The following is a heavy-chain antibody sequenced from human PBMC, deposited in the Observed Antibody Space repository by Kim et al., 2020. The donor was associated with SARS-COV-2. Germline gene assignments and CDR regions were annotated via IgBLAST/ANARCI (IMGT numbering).Heavy chain of an antibody. D-gene: IGHD3-10*01. CDR1: GFTFSSYG. J-gene: IGHJ5*02. CDR2: IWYDGSNK. V-gene: IGHV3-33*01. CDR3: ARDPFGGPHLNWFDP. Sequence: GGSLRLSCAASGFTFSSYGMHWVRQAPGKGLEWVAVIWYDGSNKYYADSVKGRFTISRDNSKNTLYLQMNSLRAEDTAVYYCARDPFGGPHLNWFDPWGQGTLVTVSS.